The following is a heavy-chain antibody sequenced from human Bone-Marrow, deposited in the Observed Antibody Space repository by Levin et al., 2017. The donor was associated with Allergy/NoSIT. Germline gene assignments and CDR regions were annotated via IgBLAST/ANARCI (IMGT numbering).Heavy chain of an antibody. J-gene: IGHJ4*02. CDR1: GGTFSNFA. CDR2: IIPIFGSP. Sequence: ASVKVSCKASGGTFSNFAISWVRQAPGQGLQWMGGIIPIFGSPNYAQRFQGRVTINADASTSTAYMELSSLRSDDTAVYYCVYGLQHLGSDHWGQGTLVAVSS. CDR3: VYGLQHLGSDH. D-gene: IGHD4-17*01. V-gene: IGHV1-69*13.